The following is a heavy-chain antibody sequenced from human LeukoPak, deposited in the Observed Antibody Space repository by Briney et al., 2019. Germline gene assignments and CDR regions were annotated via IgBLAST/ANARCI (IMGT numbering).Heavy chain of an antibody. CDR3: ARSGGVWFGELLSF. Sequence: PSETLSLTCTVSGGSISSSSYYWGWIRQPPGKGLEWIGSIYYSGSTNYNPSLKSRVTISVDTSKNQFSLKLSSVTAADTAVYYCARSGGVWFGELLSFWGQGTLVTVSS. J-gene: IGHJ4*02. D-gene: IGHD3-10*01. V-gene: IGHV4-39*07. CDR1: GGSISSSSYY. CDR2: IYYSGST.